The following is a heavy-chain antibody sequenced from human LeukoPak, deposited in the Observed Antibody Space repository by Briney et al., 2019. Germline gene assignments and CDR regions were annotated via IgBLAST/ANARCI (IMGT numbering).Heavy chain of an antibody. CDR3: AKATPDRWEYYYGMDV. J-gene: IGHJ6*04. CDR1: GFTFSGLA. V-gene: IGHV3-23*01. Sequence: GGSLELSCEASGFTFSGLAMTWVGQAPGKGLEGGSAISGRGDASNYAESVKGRFTISRDNSKCTLYLQMNSLRAEDTAVYYCAKATPDRWEYYYGMDVWGKGTTVTVSS. D-gene: IGHD1-26*01. CDR2: ISGRGDAS.